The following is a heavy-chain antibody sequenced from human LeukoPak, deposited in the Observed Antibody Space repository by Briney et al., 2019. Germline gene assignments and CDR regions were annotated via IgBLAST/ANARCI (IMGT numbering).Heavy chain of an antibody. V-gene: IGHV3-43*01. D-gene: IGHD3-10*01. Sequence: PGESLRLSCAASGFTFGIYRMYWVRQAPGKGMGWVSINNWDGHNTHYAHSAKGPFTISKDNSKNSLYLQMNSLRTEDTALYYCAKDVLSGVGVPSGGYFDYWGQGTLVTVSS. CDR3: AKDVLSGVGVPSGGYFDY. J-gene: IGHJ4*02. CDR1: GFTFGIYR. CDR2: NNWDGHNT.